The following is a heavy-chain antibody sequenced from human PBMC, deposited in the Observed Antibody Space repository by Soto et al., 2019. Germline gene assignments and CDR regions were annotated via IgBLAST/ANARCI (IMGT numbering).Heavy chain of an antibody. CDR1: GGSISSSSYY. Sequence: PSETLSLTCTVSGGSISSSSYYWGWIRQPPGKGLEWIGSIYYSGSTYYNPSLKSRVTISVDTSKNQFSPKLSSVTAADTAVYYCARDYGGNPPFDYWGQGTLVTVSS. CDR2: IYYSGST. CDR3: ARDYGGNPPFDY. D-gene: IGHD4-17*01. J-gene: IGHJ4*02. V-gene: IGHV4-39*01.